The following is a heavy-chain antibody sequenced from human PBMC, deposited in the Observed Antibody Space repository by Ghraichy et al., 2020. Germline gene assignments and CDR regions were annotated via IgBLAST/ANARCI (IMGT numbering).Heavy chain of an antibody. J-gene: IGHJ6*02. CDR1: GFTFSSYG. Sequence: GGSLRLSCAASGFTFSSYGMHWVRQAPGKGLEWVAVISYDGSNKYYADSVKGRFTISRDNSKNTLYLQMNSLRAEDTAVYYCAKDLKQLYYYYYGMDVWGQGTTVTVSS. D-gene: IGHD6-19*01. V-gene: IGHV3-30*18. CDR3: AKDLKQLYYYYYGMDV. CDR2: ISYDGSNK.